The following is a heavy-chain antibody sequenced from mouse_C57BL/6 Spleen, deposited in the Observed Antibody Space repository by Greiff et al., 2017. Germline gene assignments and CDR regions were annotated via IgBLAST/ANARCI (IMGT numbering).Heavy chain of an antibody. J-gene: IGHJ2*01. CDR3: TTSKRGYFDY. CDR2: IDPENGDT. Sequence: VQLKQSGAELVRPGASVKLSCTASGFNIKDDYMHWVKQRPEQGLEWIGWIDPENGDTEYASKFQGKATITADTSSNTAYLQLSSLTSEDTAVYYCTTSKRGYFDYWGQGTTLTVSS. D-gene: IGHD2-5*01. V-gene: IGHV14-4*01. CDR1: GFNIKDDY.